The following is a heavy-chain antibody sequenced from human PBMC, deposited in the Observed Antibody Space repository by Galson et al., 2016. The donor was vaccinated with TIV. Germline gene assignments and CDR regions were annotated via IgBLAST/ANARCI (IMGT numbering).Heavy chain of an antibody. CDR2: INPNNGVT. J-gene: IGHJ5*02. V-gene: IGHV1-2*02. Sequence: SVKVSCKASGNAFTAYYIHWARQAPGQGLEWMRWINPNNGVTKTAQKFQGRVTVTRDMSIRTAYMELAGLRYDDTAVYYGVGGKIFRPNWFDPWGQGTLVTVSS. D-gene: IGHD3-16*01. CDR1: GNAFTAYY. CDR3: VGGKIFRPNWFDP.